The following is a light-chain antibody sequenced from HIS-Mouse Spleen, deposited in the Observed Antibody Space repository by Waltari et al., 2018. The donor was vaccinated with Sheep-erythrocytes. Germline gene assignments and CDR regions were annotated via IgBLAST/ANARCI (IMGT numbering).Light chain of an antibody. CDR1: SSDVGGYNY. Sequence: QSALTQPRSVSGSPGQSVTISCTGTSSDVGGYNYVSWYQQHQGKAPKLMIYDVSKRPSGVTDRFSGSKSGNTASLTISGLQAEDEADYYCCSYAGSYTVVFGGGTKLTVL. J-gene: IGLJ2*01. CDR3: CSYAGSYTVV. V-gene: IGLV2-11*01. CDR2: DVS.